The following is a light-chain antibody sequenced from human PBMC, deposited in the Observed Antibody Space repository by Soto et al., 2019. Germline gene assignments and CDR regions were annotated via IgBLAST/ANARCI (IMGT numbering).Light chain of an antibody. CDR1: QSISSW. CDR2: DAS. CDR3: QQYNSWGT. Sequence: DIQMTQSPSTLSASVGDRVTITCRASQSISSWLAWYQQKPGKAPKLLIYDASSLESGVPSRFSGSGSGTEFTLTISSLQPDDFATYYCQQYNSWGTFGQGTKGISN. J-gene: IGKJ1*01. V-gene: IGKV1-5*01.